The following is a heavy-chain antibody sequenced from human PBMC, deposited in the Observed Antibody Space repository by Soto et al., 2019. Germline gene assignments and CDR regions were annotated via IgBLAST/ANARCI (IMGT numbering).Heavy chain of an antibody. CDR1: GYTFTNYA. CDR3: ASEAIAAAAVYGMDV. V-gene: IGHV1-3*01. J-gene: IGHJ6*02. CDR2: INAGNGNT. D-gene: IGHD6-13*01. Sequence: ASAKVTCKASGYTFTNYAMHWVRQAPGQRLEWIGWINAGNGNTKYSQKFQGRVTITRDTSASTAYMELSSLRSEDTAVYYCASEAIAAAAVYGMDVWGQGTTVTVSS.